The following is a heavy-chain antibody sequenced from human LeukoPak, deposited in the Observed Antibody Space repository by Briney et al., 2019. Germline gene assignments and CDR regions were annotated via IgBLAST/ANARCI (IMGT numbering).Heavy chain of an antibody. CDR1: GGTFSSYA. V-gene: IGHV1-69*05. D-gene: IGHD3-22*01. CDR2: IIPIFGTA. Sequence: ASAKVSCKASGGTFSSYAISWVRQAPGQGLEWMGGIIPIFGTANYARKFQGRVTMTTDTSTSTAYMELRSLRSDDTAVYYCARVPYYYDSSGEPTWGQGTLVTVSS. J-gene: IGHJ4*02. CDR3: ARVPYYYDSSGEPT.